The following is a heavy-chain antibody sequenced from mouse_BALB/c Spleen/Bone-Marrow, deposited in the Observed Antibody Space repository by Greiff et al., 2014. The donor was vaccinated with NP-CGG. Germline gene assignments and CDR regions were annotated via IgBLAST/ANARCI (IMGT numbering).Heavy chain of an antibody. J-gene: IGHJ3*01. CDR3: ASYYDGSSSFAY. Sequence: VQLQQSGAELVKPGASVKLSCTASGFNIKDTYMHWVKQRPEQGLEWIGRIDPADGNTKYDPKFQGKATITAYTYSNTAYLQLSSLTSEDTAVYYCASYYDGSSSFAYWGQGTLVTVSA. CDR2: IDPADGNT. V-gene: IGHV14-3*02. CDR1: GFNIKDTY. D-gene: IGHD1-1*01.